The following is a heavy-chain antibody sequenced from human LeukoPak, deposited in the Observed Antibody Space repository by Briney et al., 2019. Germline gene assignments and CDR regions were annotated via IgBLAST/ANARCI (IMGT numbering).Heavy chain of an antibody. CDR2: IIPIFGTA. D-gene: IGHD1-26*01. CDR1: GGTFISYA. CDR3: AGDRSYSGSSTHIDY. J-gene: IGHJ4*02. V-gene: IGHV1-69*05. Sequence: GSSVKVSCKASGGTFISYAISWVRQAPGQGGEWMGRIIPIFGTANYAQKFQGRVTINTDESTSTAYMELSSLRSEDTAVYYCAGDRSYSGSSTHIDYWGQGTLVTVSS.